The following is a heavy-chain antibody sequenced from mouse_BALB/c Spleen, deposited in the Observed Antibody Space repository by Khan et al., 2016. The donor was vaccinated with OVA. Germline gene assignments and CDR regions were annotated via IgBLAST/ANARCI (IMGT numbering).Heavy chain of an antibody. CDR2: IDPANGHT. Sequence: VQLQQSGAELVKPGASVKLSCTTSGFNIKDTYIHWVKQRPEQGLVWIGRIDPANGHTKFDPRFRGKATITTDTSSNTAYLQLSSLTSEDTAGYYCARSTYYDGSYWGQGTLVTVAS. V-gene: IGHV14-3*02. J-gene: IGHJ3*01. CDR3: ARSTYYDGSY. CDR1: GFNIKDTY. D-gene: IGHD1-1*01.